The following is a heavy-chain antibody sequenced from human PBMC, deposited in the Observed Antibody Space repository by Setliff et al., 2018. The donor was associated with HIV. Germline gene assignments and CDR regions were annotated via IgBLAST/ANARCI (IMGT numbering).Heavy chain of an antibody. D-gene: IGHD2-21*02. J-gene: IGHJ4*02. V-gene: IGHV1-69-2*01. Sequence: ASVKVSCKASGYTFTDYYMHWVQQAPGKGLEWMGRVDPEDGETIYAQKFQGRVTITADESTNTVHLELSSLRSEDTALYYCARGYCGGDCYSSDWGQGTLVTVSS. CDR2: VDPEDGET. CDR3: ARGYCGGDCYSSD. CDR1: GYTFTDYY.